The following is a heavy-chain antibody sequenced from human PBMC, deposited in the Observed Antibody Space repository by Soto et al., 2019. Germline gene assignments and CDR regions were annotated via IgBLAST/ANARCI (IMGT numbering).Heavy chain of an antibody. CDR3: ARGGYYYENSGQNAYDY. CDR1: GGSVSSGGYY. D-gene: IGHD3-22*01. CDR2: IYYGGST. V-gene: IGHV4-31*03. Sequence: TLSLTCTVSGGSVSSGGYYWSWIRQHPGKGLEWIGYIYYGGSTYYNPSLKSRATISGDTSKNQFSLKLSSVTAADTAVYYCARGGYYYENSGQNAYDYWGQGILVTVSS. J-gene: IGHJ4*01.